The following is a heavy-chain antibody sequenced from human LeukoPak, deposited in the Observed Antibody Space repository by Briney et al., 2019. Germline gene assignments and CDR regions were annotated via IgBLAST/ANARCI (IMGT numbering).Heavy chain of an antibody. CDR3: ATYYDSGGYVGLWNY. J-gene: IGHJ4*02. D-gene: IGHD3-22*01. CDR2: IYHSGST. CDR1: VYSITIGYS. Sequence: PSETLSLTCTVSVYSITIGYSWGWIRQPPGKGLEWIGTIYHSGSTSYNPSLKSRATKSVDTSKNQFSLKLGSVTAADTAVYYCATYYDSGGYVGLWNYWSQGTQVTVSA. V-gene: IGHV4-38-2*02.